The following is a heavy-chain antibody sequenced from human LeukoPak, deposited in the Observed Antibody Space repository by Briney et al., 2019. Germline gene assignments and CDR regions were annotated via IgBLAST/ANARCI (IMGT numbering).Heavy chain of an antibody. CDR1: DYSISNGYY. J-gene: IGHJ4*02. CDR3: ARDQYYYGSGSYALDY. CDR2: IYYSGST. V-gene: IGHV4-38-2*02. D-gene: IGHD3-10*01. Sequence: PSETLSLTCTVSDYSISNGYYWGWIRQPPGKGLEWIGSIYYSGSTYYNPSLKTRVTISKDTSKNQFSLKLSSVTAADTAVYYCARDQYYYGSGSYALDYWGQGTLVTVSS.